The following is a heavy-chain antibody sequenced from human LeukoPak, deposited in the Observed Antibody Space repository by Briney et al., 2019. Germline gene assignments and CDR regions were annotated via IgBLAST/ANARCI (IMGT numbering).Heavy chain of an antibody. V-gene: IGHV1-69*04. CDR2: IIPILGIA. CDR1: GGTFSSYA. CDR3: VITGETHFDY. J-gene: IGHJ4*02. Sequence: SVKVSCKASGGTFSSYAISWVRQAPGQGLEWMGRIIPILGIANYAQKFQGRVTITADKSTSTAYMELSSLSSEDTAVYYCVITGETHFDYWGQGTLVTVSS. D-gene: IGHD1-20*01.